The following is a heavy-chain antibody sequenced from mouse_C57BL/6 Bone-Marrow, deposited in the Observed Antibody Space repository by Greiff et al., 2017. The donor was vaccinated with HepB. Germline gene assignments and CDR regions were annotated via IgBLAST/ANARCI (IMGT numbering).Heavy chain of an antibody. CDR1: GFNIKDDY. D-gene: IGHD2-13*01. J-gene: IGHJ4*01. V-gene: IGHV14-4*01. CDR3: TTVGDLYAMDY. CDR2: IDPENGDT. Sequence: EVQGVESGAELVRPGASVKLSCTASGFNIKDDYMHWVKQRPEQGLEWIGWIDPENGDTEYASKFQGKATITADTSSNTAYLQLSSLTSEDTAVYYCTTVGDLYAMDYWGQGTSVTVSS.